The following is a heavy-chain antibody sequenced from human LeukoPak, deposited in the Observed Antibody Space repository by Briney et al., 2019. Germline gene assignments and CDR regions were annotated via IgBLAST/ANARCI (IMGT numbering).Heavy chain of an antibody. Sequence: GGSLRLSCAASGFTFNTYAMSWVRLAPGKGLEFVSALYPGGKTYYADSVKGRFTISSDTSKNTVDVQMTSLRTEDTAIYYCTRNRVADTTEFAYWGQGTRVTVSS. V-gene: IGHV3-23*01. D-gene: IGHD6-19*01. CDR3: TRNRVADTTEFAY. CDR1: GFTFNTYA. CDR2: LYPGGKT. J-gene: IGHJ4*02.